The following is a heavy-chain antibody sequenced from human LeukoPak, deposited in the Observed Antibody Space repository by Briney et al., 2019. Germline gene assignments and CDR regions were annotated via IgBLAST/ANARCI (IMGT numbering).Heavy chain of an antibody. V-gene: IGHV3-30-3*01. CDR1: GFTFSSYA. CDR3: ARDHIAARYYFDY. J-gene: IGHJ4*02. D-gene: IGHD6-6*01. Sequence: GGSLRLSCAASGFTFSSYAMHWVRQAPGKGLEWVAVISYDGSNKYYADSVKGRFTISGDNSKNTLYLQMNSLRAEDTAVYYCARDHIAARYYFDYWGQGTLVTVSS. CDR2: ISYDGSNK.